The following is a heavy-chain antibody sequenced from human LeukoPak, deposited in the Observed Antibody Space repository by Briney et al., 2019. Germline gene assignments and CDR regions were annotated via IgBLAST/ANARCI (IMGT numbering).Heavy chain of an antibody. CDR2: IYYSGST. V-gene: IGHV4-59*01. J-gene: IGHJ4*02. CDR3: ARGPVGAFDY. Sequence: SETLSLTCTVSGGSISSYYWSWIRQPPGKGLEWIGYIYYSGSTNYSPSLKSRVTISVDTSKNQFSLKLSSATAADTAVYYCARGPVGAFDYWGQGTLVTVSS. D-gene: IGHD1-26*01. CDR1: GGSISSYY.